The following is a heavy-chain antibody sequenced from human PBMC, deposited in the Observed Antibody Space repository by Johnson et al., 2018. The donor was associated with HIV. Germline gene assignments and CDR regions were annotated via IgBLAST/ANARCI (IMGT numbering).Heavy chain of an antibody. Sequence: QVQLVESGGGVVRPGRSLRLSCAACEFTFSRFAMHWVRQAPGKGLEWVAVISYDGNNKYYADSVKDRFTISRDNSKNTLYVEMNSLRVEDTALYYCARDRCSSTTCLDAFDIWGQGTMVTVSS. V-gene: IGHV3-30-3*01. CDR1: EFTFSRFA. D-gene: IGHD2-2*01. CDR2: ISYDGNNK. J-gene: IGHJ3*02. CDR3: ARDRCSSTTCLDAFDI.